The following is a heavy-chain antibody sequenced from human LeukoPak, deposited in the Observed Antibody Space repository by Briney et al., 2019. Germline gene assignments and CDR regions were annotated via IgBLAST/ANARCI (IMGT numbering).Heavy chain of an antibody. CDR2: ISSNVGST. V-gene: IGHV3-64*01. D-gene: IGHD3-10*01. CDR3: ARAHGAYYGSGSYYRSYFDY. CDR1: GFTFSSHA. Sequence: PGGSLRLSCAASGFTFSSHAMHWVRAAPGKGLEYVSAISSNVGSTYYANSVKGRFTISRDNAKNTLYLQMGSLRAEDMAVYYCARAHGAYYGSGSYYRSYFDYWGQGTLVTVSS. J-gene: IGHJ4*02.